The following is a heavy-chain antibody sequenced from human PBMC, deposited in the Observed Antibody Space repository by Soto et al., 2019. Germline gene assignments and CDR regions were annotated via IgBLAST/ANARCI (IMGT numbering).Heavy chain of an antibody. CDR1: GIPFSDYA. CDR3: AKDLSDSY. Sequence: GGSLRLSCAASGIPFSDYAMHWFRQAPGKGLEWVAVISYDGSIEYYADSVKGPFAISRDNSNNALYLQMDSLRPEDTAVYYCAKDLSDSYWGQGTLVTVSS. J-gene: IGHJ4*02. CDR2: ISYDGSIE. V-gene: IGHV3-30*18.